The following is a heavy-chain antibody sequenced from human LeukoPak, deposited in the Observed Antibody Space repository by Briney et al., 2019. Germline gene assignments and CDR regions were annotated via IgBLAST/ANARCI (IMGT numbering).Heavy chain of an antibody. CDR2: ISSRTI. J-gene: IGHJ4*02. CDR3: ARARMGYYFDY. V-gene: IGHV3-48*02. D-gene: IGHD6-13*01. CDR1: GFTFSNYS. Sequence: CGSLTLSCAASGFTFSNYSMNWVRQAAAKGLEWVSYISSRTIYYADSVKVRFTISRDNDKNSLDLHMNSLRDDDTAVYFCARARMGYYFDYWGQGTLVTVSS.